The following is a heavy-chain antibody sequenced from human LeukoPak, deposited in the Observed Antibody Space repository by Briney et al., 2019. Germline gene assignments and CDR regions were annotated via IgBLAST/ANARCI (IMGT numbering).Heavy chain of an antibody. J-gene: IGHJ4*02. D-gene: IGHD1-26*01. CDR3: ARGYSGSYEFDY. CDR1: GYTFTSYG. V-gene: IGHV1-18*01. Sequence: GASVKVSCKASGYTFTSYGISWVRQAPGQGLECMVGISAYKGNTNYAQKLQGRVPMPPHTSPSTAYMELRSLRSDDTAVYSCARGYSGSYEFDYWGQGTLVTVSS. CDR2: ISAYKGNT.